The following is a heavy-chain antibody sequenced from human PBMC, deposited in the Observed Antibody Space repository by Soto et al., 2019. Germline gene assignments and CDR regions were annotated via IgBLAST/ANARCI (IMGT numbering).Heavy chain of an antibody. J-gene: IGHJ6*02. CDR1: GGTFSSYA. CDR2: IIPIFGTA. D-gene: IGHD5-12*01. Sequence: QVQLVQSGAEVKKPGSSVKVSCKASGGTFSSYAISWVRQAPGQGLEWMGGIIPIFGTANYAQKFQGRVTITADESTSTAYMELSSLRSEDTAVYYCARAGYSGYHGPYYYGMDVWSQGTTVTVSS. V-gene: IGHV1-69*12. CDR3: ARAGYSGYHGPYYYGMDV.